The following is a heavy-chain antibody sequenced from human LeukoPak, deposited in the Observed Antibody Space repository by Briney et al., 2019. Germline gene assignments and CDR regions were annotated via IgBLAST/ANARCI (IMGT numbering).Heavy chain of an antibody. D-gene: IGHD4-11*01. CDR3: ARAGTSVTNWFDP. CDR2: IIPIFGTA. V-gene: IGHV1-69*06. Sequence: SVKVSCKASGGTFSSYAISWVRQAPGQGLEWMGGIIPIFGTANYAQKFQGRVTITADKSTSTAYMELSSLRSEDTAVYYCARAGTSVTNWFDPWGQGTLVTVSS. CDR1: GGTFSSYA. J-gene: IGHJ5*02.